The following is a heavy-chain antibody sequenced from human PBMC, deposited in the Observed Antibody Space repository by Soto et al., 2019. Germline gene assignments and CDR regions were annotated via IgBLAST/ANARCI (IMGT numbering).Heavy chain of an antibody. CDR1: GGSISSGDYY. V-gene: IGHV4-30-4*01. J-gene: IGHJ6*02. Sequence: SETLSLTCTVSGGSISSGDYYWSWIRQPPGKGLEWIGYIYYSGSTYYNPSLKSRVTISVDTSKNQFSLKLSSVTAADTAVYYRARDAAIAAAGRNYYYYGMDVWGQGTTVTVSS. CDR3: ARDAAIAAAGRNYYYYGMDV. D-gene: IGHD6-13*01. CDR2: IYYSGST.